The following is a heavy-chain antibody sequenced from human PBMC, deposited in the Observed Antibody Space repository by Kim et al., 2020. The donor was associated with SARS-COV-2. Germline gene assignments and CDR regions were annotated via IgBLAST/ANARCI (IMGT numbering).Heavy chain of an antibody. CDR1: GFTFSSYS. V-gene: IGHV3-21*01. CDR3: ARDIIGYYGMDV. Sequence: GGSLRLSCAASGFTFSSYSMNWVRQAPGKGLEWVSSISSSSSYIYYADSVKGRFTISRDNAKNYLYLQMNSLRAEDTAVYYCARDIIGYYGMDVWGQGTTVTVSS. J-gene: IGHJ6*02. CDR2: ISSSSSYI. D-gene: IGHD3-10*01.